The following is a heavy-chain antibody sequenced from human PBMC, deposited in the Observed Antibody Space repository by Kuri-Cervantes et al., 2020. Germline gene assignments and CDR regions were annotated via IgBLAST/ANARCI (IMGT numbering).Heavy chain of an antibody. CDR1: GFTFSSYG. Sequence: GESLKISCAASGFTFSSYGMHWVRQAPGKGLEWVAVISYGGSNKYYADSVKGRFTISRDNSKNTLYLQMNSLRAEDTAVYYCAKTGRTADAFDIWGQGTMVTVSS. CDR3: AKTGRTADAFDI. D-gene: IGHD1-14*01. V-gene: IGHV3-30*18. J-gene: IGHJ3*02. CDR2: ISYGGSNK.